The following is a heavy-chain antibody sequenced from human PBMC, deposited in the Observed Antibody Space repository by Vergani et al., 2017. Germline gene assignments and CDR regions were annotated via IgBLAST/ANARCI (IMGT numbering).Heavy chain of an antibody. D-gene: IGHD3-9*01. CDR1: GYSISSGYY. CDR2: IYHSGST. CDR3: ARTPLQYYRTPPYYYYYMDV. V-gene: IGHV4-38-2*01. Sequence: QVQLQESGPGLVKPSETLSLTCAVSGYSISSGYYWGWIRQPPGKGLEWIGSIYHSGSTYYNPSLKSRVTISVDTSKNQFSLKLSSVTAADTAVYYCARTPLQYYRTPPYYYYYMDVWGKGTTVTVSS. J-gene: IGHJ6*03.